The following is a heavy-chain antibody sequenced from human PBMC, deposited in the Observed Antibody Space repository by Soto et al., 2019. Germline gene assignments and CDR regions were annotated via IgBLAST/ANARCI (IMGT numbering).Heavy chain of an antibody. J-gene: IGHJ6*02. CDR1: GFTFSSYA. CDR3: AREQRVSMVRNYYGMDV. V-gene: IGHV3-30-3*01. D-gene: IGHD3-10*01. CDR2: ISYDGSNK. Sequence: GGSLRLSCAASGFTFSSYAMHWVRQAPGKGLEWVAVISYDGSNKYYADSVKGRFTISRDNSKNTLYLQMNSLRAEDTAVYYCAREQRVSMVRNYYGMDVWGQGTTVTVSS.